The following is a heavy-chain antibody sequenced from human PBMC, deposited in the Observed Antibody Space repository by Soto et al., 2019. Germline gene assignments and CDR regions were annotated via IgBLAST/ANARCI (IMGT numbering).Heavy chain of an antibody. Sequence: ASVKVSCKASGYTFTGYYMHWVRQAPGQGLEWMGWINPNSGGTNYAQKFQGRVTMTRDTSISTAYMELSRLRSDDTAVYYCARDPIIAAAAKDNWFDPWGQGTLVTVS. CDR1: GYTFTGYY. J-gene: IGHJ5*02. V-gene: IGHV1-2*02. CDR2: INPNSGGT. D-gene: IGHD6-13*01. CDR3: ARDPIIAAAAKDNWFDP.